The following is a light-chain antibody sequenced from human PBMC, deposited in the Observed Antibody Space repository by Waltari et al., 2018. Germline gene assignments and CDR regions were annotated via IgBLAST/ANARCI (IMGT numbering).Light chain of an antibody. CDR2: QDS. Sequence: SYELTQPPSVSVSPGQTASITGSGDKLGDKYACWYQKKPGQSPVLVIYQDSKRPPGIPERFSGSTSGNTATLTISGTQAMDEADYYCQAWDSSTANVFGTGTKVTVL. J-gene: IGLJ1*01. V-gene: IGLV3-1*01. CDR1: KLGDKY. CDR3: QAWDSSTANV.